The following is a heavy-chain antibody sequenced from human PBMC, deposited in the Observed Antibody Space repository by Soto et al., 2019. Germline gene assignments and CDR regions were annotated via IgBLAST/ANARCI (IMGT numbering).Heavy chain of an antibody. CDR1: GYTFSDYG. CDR3: ARTGRFLEWLSTFDY. D-gene: IGHD3-3*01. J-gene: IGHJ4*01. Sequence: QVQLVQSGAEVAKPGASVKVSCKSSGYTFSDYGISWVRQAPGQGLEWMGWISAYNGDTNYAHKFQGRVTMTTDTSTSTAYMELRSLRYDDTAVYYCARTGRFLEWLSTFDYWGHGTLVTVSS. CDR2: ISAYNGDT. V-gene: IGHV1-18*01.